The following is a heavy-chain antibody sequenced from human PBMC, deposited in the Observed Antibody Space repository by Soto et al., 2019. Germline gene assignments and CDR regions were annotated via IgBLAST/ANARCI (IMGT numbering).Heavy chain of an antibody. Sequence: GGSLRLSCAASGFTFSSYGMHWVRQAPGKGLEWVAVIWYDGSNKYYADSVKGRFTISRDNSKNTLYLQMNSLRAEDTAVYYCARDRRVSRFYSGYDFIDYWGQGTLVTVSS. CDR2: IWYDGSNK. V-gene: IGHV3-33*01. CDR1: GFTFSSYG. J-gene: IGHJ4*02. D-gene: IGHD5-12*01. CDR3: ARDRRVSRFYSGYDFIDY.